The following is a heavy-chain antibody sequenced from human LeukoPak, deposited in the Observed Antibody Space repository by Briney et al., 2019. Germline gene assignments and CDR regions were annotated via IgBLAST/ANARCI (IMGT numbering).Heavy chain of an antibody. D-gene: IGHD2-2*01. CDR3: ARSIVVVPAALYYYYYYMDV. CDR1: GGSISSYY. V-gene: IGHV4-4*07. Sequence: SETLSLTCTVSGGSISSYYWSWIRQPAGKGLEWIGRIYTSGSTNYNPSLKSRVTISVAKSKNQSSLKLSSVTAADTAVYYCARSIVVVPAALYYYYYYMDVWGKGTTVTVSS. J-gene: IGHJ6*03. CDR2: IYTSGST.